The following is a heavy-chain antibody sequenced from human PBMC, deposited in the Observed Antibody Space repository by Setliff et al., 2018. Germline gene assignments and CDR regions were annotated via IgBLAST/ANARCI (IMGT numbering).Heavy chain of an antibody. CDR2: IYYSGST. J-gene: IGHJ4*02. V-gene: IGHV4-61*01. CDR3: ARLRGAFDY. D-gene: IGHD3-16*01. Sequence: SETLSLTCTVSGGSISSTNHYWSWIRQPPGKRLEWIGYIYYSGSTNYNPSLESRVTISVDTSKNQFSLRLNSATAADTAVYYCARLRGAFDYWGQGTLVTVSS. CDR1: GGSISSTNHY.